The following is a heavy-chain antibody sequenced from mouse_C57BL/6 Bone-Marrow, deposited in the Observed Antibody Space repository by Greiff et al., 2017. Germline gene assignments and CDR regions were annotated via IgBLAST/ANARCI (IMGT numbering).Heavy chain of an antibody. CDR2: INPSNGGT. CDR1: GYTFTSYW. J-gene: IGHJ4*01. Sequence: QVQLQQPGTELVKPGASVKLSCKASGYTFTSYWMHWVKQRPGQGLEWIGNINPSNGGTNYNEKFKSKATLTVDKSSSTAYMQLSSLTSEDSAVYYCARSALYYYGSSYPYARDYWGQGTSVTVSS. D-gene: IGHD1-1*01. CDR3: ARSALYYYGSSYPYARDY. V-gene: IGHV1-53*01.